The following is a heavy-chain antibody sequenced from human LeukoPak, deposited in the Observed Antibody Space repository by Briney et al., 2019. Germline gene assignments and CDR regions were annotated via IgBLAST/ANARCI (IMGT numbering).Heavy chain of an antibody. CDR2: IYYNGGT. Sequence: PSETLSLTCIVSGGSINGYYWSWIRQPPGKGLEWIGYIYYNGGTNYNPSLKSRVTISVVTSKNQFSLKLSSVTAADTAVYYCARLHSSAYFEEFDPWGQGTLVTVSS. J-gene: IGHJ5*02. V-gene: IGHV4-59*01. D-gene: IGHD6-19*01. CDR1: GGSINGYY. CDR3: ARLHSSAYFEEFDP.